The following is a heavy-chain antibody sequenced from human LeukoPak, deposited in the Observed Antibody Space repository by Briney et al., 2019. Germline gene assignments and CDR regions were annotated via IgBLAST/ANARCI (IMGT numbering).Heavy chain of an antibody. V-gene: IGHV3-48*03. J-gene: IGHJ6*03. CDR2: ISSSGSTI. CDR3: AKDGGWGDYYYMDV. D-gene: IGHD3-10*01. CDR1: GFTFSSYE. Sequence: TGGSLRLSCAASGFTFSSYEMNWVRQAPGKGLEWVSYISSSGSTIYYADSVKGRFTISRDNSKNTLYLQMNSLRAEDTAVYYCAKDGGWGDYYYMDVWGKGTTVTVSS.